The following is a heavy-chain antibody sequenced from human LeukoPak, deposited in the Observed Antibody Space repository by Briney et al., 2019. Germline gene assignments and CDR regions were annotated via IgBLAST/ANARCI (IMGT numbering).Heavy chain of an antibody. CDR2: ISSSSSYI. V-gene: IGHV3-21*01. D-gene: IGHD3-10*01. Sequence: PGGSLRLSCAASGFTFSSYSMNWVRQAPGKGLEWVSSISSSSSYIYYADSVEGRFTISRDNAKNSLYLQMNSLRAEDTAVYYCARDGAGYYGSGSYIDYWGQGTLVTVSS. CDR3: ARDGAGYYGSGSYIDY. CDR1: GFTFSSYS. J-gene: IGHJ4*02.